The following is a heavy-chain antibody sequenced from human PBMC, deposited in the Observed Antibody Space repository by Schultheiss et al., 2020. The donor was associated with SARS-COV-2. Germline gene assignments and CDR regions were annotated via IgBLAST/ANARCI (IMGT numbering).Heavy chain of an antibody. V-gene: IGHV4-39*07. CDR3: ARVDSSGWYADWFDP. CDR2: IYYSGST. Sequence: SQTLSLTCTVSGGSISSSSYYWGWIRQPPGKGLEWIGSIYYSGSTNYNPSLKSRVTISVDTSKNQFSLKLSSVTAADTAVYYCARVDSSGWYADWFDPWGQGTLVTVSS. D-gene: IGHD6-19*01. J-gene: IGHJ5*02. CDR1: GGSISSSSYY.